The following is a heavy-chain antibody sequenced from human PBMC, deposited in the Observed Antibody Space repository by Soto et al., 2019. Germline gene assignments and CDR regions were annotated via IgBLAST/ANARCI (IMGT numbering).Heavy chain of an antibody. CDR3: SRSLFTSSWYVGS. J-gene: IGHJ5*02. CDR2: VYHSGTT. V-gene: IGHV4-38-2*01. CDR1: GYSVSSGYY. D-gene: IGHD6-13*01. Sequence: PSETLSLTCAVSGYSVSSGYYWGWIRQPPGKGLEWVGSVYHSGTTYYNPSLRSRVTISLDATKNHFSLNLNSVTAEDTAVYYCSRSLFTSSWYVGSWGQGTLVTVSS.